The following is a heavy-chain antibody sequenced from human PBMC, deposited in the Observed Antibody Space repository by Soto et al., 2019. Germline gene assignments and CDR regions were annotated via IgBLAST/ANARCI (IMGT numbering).Heavy chain of an antibody. V-gene: IGHV3-15*01. CDR2: ISSSGTT. D-gene: IGHD3-22*01. CDR3: TTDPVTMIVVVPSSG. CDR1: GFTFSSYS. Sequence: GGSLRLSCAASGFTFSSYSMHWVRQAPGKGLEWVSYISSSGTTDYAAPVKGRFTISRDDSKNTLYLQMNSLKTEDTAVYYCTTDPVTMIVVVPSSGWGQGTLVTVSS. J-gene: IGHJ4*02.